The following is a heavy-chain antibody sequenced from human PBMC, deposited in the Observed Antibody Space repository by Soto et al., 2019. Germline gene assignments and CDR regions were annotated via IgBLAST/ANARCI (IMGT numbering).Heavy chain of an antibody. CDR3: ARDRYNWNYADYYGMAV. CDR2: IIPIFGTA. D-gene: IGHD1-7*01. V-gene: IGHV1-69*13. Sequence: SVKVSCKASGGTFSSYAISWVRQAPGQGLEWMGGIIPIFGTANYAQKFQGRVTITADESTSTAYMELSSLRSEDTAVYYCARDRYNWNYADYYGMAVWGQGATVTVSS. J-gene: IGHJ6*02. CDR1: GGTFSSYA.